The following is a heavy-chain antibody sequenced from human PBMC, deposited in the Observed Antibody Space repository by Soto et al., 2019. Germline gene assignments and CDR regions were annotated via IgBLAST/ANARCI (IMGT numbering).Heavy chain of an antibody. CDR2: IYYSGST. Sequence: QVQLQESGPGLVKPSQTLSLTCTVSGGSISSGGYYWSWIRQHPGKGLEWIGYIYYSGSTYYNPSLKSRVTISVDTSKNQFPLKLSSVTAADTAVYYCATYYDSSGYFDAFDIWGQGTMVTVSS. V-gene: IGHV4-31*03. CDR3: ATYYDSSGYFDAFDI. J-gene: IGHJ3*02. CDR1: GGSISSGGYY. D-gene: IGHD3-22*01.